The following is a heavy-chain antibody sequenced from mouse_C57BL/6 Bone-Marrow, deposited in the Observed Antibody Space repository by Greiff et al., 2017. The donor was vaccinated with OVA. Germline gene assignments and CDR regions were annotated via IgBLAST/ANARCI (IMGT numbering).Heavy chain of an antibody. CDR1: GFTFSDYY. D-gene: IGHD1-1*01. J-gene: IGHJ2*01. CDR3: ARGRGSYYFDY. V-gene: IGHV5-12*01. CDR2: ISNGGGST. Sequence: EVKLVESGGGLVQPGGSLKLSCAASGFTFSDYYMYWVRQTPEKRLEWVGYISNGGGSTYYPDTVKGRFTISRDNAKNTLYLQMSRLKFEDTAMYYCARGRGSYYFDYWGQGTTLTVSS.